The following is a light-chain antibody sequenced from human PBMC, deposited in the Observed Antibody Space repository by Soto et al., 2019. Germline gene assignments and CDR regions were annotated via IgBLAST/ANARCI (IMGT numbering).Light chain of an antibody. V-gene: IGKV3-15*01. CDR2: GAS. Sequence: EIVMTQSPATLSVSPGERATLSCRASQSVSSNLAWYQQKPGQAPRLLIYGASTRATGIPARFSGSGSGTEVTLTITSLQSQDFAVYYCKQYNNSPPFTFGPGTKVDIK. CDR1: QSVSSN. J-gene: IGKJ3*01. CDR3: KQYNNSPPFT.